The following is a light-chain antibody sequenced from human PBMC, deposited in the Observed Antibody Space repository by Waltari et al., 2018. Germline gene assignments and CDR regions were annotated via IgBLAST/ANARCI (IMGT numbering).Light chain of an antibody. J-gene: IGKJ1*01. V-gene: IGKV1-8*01. CDR2: AAS. Sequence: AIRMTQSPSSFSASTGDRVTITCRASQGISSYLAWYQQKPGKAPKLLIYAASTLQSGVPSRLSGSGSGTEFTLTISCLQSEDLATYYCQQYYSYPRTFGQGTKVEI. CDR3: QQYYSYPRT. CDR1: QGISSY.